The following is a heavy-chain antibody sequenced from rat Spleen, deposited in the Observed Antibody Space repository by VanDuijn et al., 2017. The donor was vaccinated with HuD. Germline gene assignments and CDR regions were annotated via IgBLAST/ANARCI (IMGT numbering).Heavy chain of an antibody. CDR1: GFTFSDYY. Sequence: EVQLVESDGGLVQPGRSLKLSCAASGFTFSDYYMAWVRQAPTKGLEWVATISYDGSSTYYRDSVKGRFTISRDNAKSTLYLQMDSLRSEDTATYYCARQGYSEVFAYWGQGTLVTVSS. CDR2: ISYDGSST. J-gene: IGHJ3*01. D-gene: IGHD2-5*01. CDR3: ARQGYSEVFAY. V-gene: IGHV5-29*01.